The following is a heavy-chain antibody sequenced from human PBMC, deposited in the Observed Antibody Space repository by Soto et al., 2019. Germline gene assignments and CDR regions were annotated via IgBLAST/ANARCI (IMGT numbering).Heavy chain of an antibody. D-gene: IGHD6-19*01. CDR3: ARWVYSSGTRDWFDP. Sequence: PSETLSLTCTVSGGSISSNTYYWGWIRQPPGKGLEWIGSIFYSGSTYYSPSLKSRVTISVDTSKHQFSLKLSSVTAADTAMYYCARWVYSSGTRDWFDPWGQGTLVTVSS. J-gene: IGHJ5*02. V-gene: IGHV4-39*01. CDR1: GGSISSNTYY. CDR2: IFYSGST.